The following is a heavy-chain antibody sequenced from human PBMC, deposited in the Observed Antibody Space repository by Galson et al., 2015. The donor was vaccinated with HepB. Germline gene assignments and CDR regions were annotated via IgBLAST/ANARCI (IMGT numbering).Heavy chain of an antibody. V-gene: IGHV3-23*01. CDR3: AKDRLPIDY. J-gene: IGHJ4*02. Sequence: SLRLSCAASGFTFSNYAMSWVRQAPGKGPEWVSSIGGNGAGTYYADSVKGRFTISRDNSKNTMYLQMNSLRAEDTAVYYCAKDRLPIDYWGQGSLVIVSS. CDR2: IGGNGAGT. CDR1: GFTFSNYA. D-gene: IGHD2-15*01.